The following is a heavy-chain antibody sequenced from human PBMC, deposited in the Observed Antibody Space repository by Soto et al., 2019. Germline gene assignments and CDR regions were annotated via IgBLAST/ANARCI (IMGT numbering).Heavy chain of an antibody. J-gene: IGHJ6*03. Sequence: PSETLSLTCTVSGGSISGYYWSWIRQPPGKGLEWIGYIYYSGSTNYNPSLKSRVTISVDTSKNQFSLKLSSVTAADTAVYYCARVRDCSSTSCRLYYYYYYMDVWGKGTTVTVSS. CDR1: GGSISGYY. CDR3: ARVRDCSSTSCRLYYYYYYMDV. V-gene: IGHV4-59*01. D-gene: IGHD2-2*01. CDR2: IYYSGST.